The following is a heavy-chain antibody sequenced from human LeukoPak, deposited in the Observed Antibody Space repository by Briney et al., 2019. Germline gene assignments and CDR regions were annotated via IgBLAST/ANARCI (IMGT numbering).Heavy chain of an antibody. J-gene: IGHJ3*02. V-gene: IGHV3-9*01. CDR3: AGDGSGNYDALDI. CDR2: INWSSSRI. Sequence: PGGSLRLSCAASGLTFDAYAMHWVRHVPRKGLEWVSGINWSSSRIDYADSVKGRFTISRDNAKNSLYLQMNSLRPEDTALYYCAGDGSGNYDALDIWGQGTMVTVSS. CDR1: GLTFDAYA. D-gene: IGHD3-10*01.